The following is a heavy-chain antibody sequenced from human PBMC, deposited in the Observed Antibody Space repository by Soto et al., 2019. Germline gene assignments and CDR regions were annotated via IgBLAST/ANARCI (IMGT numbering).Heavy chain of an antibody. CDR1: EFTFSSYA. Sequence: EGQLLESGGGLVQPGGSLRLSCAASEFTFSSYAMNWVRQVPGKGLEWVSAISGSGGSTYYADSVKGRFTISRDNSKNTLYLQMNSLRAEDTALYYCAKAIPPVFGLGSHISDLAAMDVWGQGTTVTVSS. CDR3: AKAIPPVFGLGSHISDLAAMDV. CDR2: ISGSGGST. J-gene: IGHJ6*02. V-gene: IGHV3-23*01. D-gene: IGHD3-10*01.